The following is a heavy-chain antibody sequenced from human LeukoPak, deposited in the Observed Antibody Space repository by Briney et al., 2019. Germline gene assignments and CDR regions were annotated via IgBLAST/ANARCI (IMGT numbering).Heavy chain of an antibody. D-gene: IGHD6-6*01. CDR1: GFTFSSYA. CDR3: ASAYSSSSYYFDY. V-gene: IGHV3-21*01. J-gene: IGHJ4*02. Sequence: PGGSLRLSCAASGFTFSSYAMSWVRQAPGKGLEWVSSISSSSSYIYYADSVKGRFTISRDNAKNSLYLQMNSLRAEDTAVYYCASAYSSSSYYFDYWGQGTLVTVSS. CDR2: ISSSSSYI.